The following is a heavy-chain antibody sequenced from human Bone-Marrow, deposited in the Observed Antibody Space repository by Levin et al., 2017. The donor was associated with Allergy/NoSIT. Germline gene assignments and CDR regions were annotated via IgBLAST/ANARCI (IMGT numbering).Heavy chain of an antibody. V-gene: IGHV3-11*01. Sequence: PGGSLRLSCAASGSTFSDYYMTWIRQAPGKGLEWVSYISSSGTFIYYADSVKGRFTISRDNAKNSLYLQMNSLRAEDTAVYYCARVRSAETAMLYFDYWGQGTLVTVSS. J-gene: IGHJ4*02. D-gene: IGHD5-18*01. CDR1: GSTFSDYY. CDR2: ISSSGTFI. CDR3: ARVRSAETAMLYFDY.